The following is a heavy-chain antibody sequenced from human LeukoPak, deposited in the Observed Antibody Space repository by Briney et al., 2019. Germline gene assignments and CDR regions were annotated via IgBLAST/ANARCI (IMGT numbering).Heavy chain of an antibody. D-gene: IGHD3-10*01. CDR2: FFPGDSNI. CDR1: EYSFTSYW. CDR3: ATPGSSPYYFDY. Sequence: GESLEISCKGSEYSFTSYWIAWVRQMPGEGLEWMGIFFPGDSNIRYSPSFQGQVTISADKSISTAYLQWSSLKASDTAMYYCATPGSSPYYFDYWGQGTLVTVSS. J-gene: IGHJ4*02. V-gene: IGHV5-51*01.